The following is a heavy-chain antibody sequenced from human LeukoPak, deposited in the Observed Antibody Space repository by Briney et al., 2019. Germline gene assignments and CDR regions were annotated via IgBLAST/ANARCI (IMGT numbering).Heavy chain of an antibody. CDR3: ALGGLQLCLWGFDY. Sequence: PGGSLRLSCAASGFTFSNYWMSWVRQAPGEGLEWVANIKQDRSEKYYVDSVKGRFTISRDNAKNAMYLQMNGLRGEDTAVYYCALGGLQLCLWGFDYWGQGTLVTVSS. CDR1: GFTFSNYW. V-gene: IGHV3-7*01. J-gene: IGHJ4*02. D-gene: IGHD5-18*01. CDR2: IKQDRSEK.